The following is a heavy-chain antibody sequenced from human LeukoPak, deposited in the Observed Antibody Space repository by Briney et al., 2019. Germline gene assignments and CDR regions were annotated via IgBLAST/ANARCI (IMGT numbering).Heavy chain of an antibody. J-gene: IGHJ4*02. Sequence: GGSLRLSCAASGFPFSSYSMNWVRQAPGKGLEWVSSISSSSSYIYYADSVKGRFTISRDNAKNSLYLQMNSLRAEDTAVYYCARDPRNLYCSSTSCSRFDYWGQGTLVTVSS. V-gene: IGHV3-21*01. D-gene: IGHD2-2*01. CDR3: ARDPRNLYCSSTSCSRFDY. CDR1: GFPFSSYS. CDR2: ISSSSSYI.